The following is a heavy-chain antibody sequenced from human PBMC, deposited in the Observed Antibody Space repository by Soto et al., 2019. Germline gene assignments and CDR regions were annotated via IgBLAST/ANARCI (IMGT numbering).Heavy chain of an antibody. CDR1: GYSFTIYW. V-gene: IGHV5-10-1*01. J-gene: IGHJ3*02. CDR3: ARRRXYCSSTSCYGPAGAFDI. CDR2: IDPSDSYT. D-gene: IGHD2-2*01. Sequence: PGESLKISCKGSGYSFTIYWISWVRQMPGKGLEWMGRIDPSDSYTNYSPSFQGHVTISADKSISTAYLQWSSLKASDTAMYYCARRRXYCSSTSCYGPAGAFDIWGRGTMVTVSS.